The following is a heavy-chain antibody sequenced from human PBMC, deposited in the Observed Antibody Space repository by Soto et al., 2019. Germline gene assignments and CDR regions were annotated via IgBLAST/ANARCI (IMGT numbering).Heavy chain of an antibody. J-gene: IGHJ4*02. V-gene: IGHV1-69*13. Sequence: SVKVSCKASGGTFSSYAISWVRQAPGQGLEWMGGIIPIFGTANYAQKFQGRVTITADESTSTAYMEPSSLRSEDTAVYYCARSSSSSPQCFDYWGQGTLVTVSS. CDR3: ARSSSSSPQCFDY. CDR1: GGTFSSYA. CDR2: IIPIFGTA. D-gene: IGHD6-6*01.